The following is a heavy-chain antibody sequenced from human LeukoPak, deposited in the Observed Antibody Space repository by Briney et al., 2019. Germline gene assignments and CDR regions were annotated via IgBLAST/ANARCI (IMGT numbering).Heavy chain of an antibody. V-gene: IGHV3-23*01. CDR2: ISGSGGTT. CDR1: GFTFSSYA. D-gene: IGHD2-2*01. J-gene: IGHJ6*03. CDR3: ARLGVPAAIGYYYYMDV. Sequence: PGGSLRLSCAASGFTFSSYAMSWVRQAPGKGLEWVSAISGSGGTTYYADSVKGRFTISRDNSKNTLYLQMNSLRAEDTAVYYCARLGVPAAIGYYYYMDVWGKGTTVTISS.